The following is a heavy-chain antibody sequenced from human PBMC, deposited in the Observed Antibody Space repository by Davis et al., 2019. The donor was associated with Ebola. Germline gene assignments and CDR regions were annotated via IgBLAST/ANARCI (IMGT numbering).Heavy chain of an antibody. D-gene: IGHD4-17*01. V-gene: IGHV4-61*01. CDR2: IYYSGST. J-gene: IGHJ6*04. CDR1: GGSVSSGSYY. CDR3: ARDGDYGDYPHYYTAMDV. Sequence: MPSETLSLTCTVSGGSVSSGSYYWSWIRQPPGKGLEWIGYIYYSGSTNYNPSLKSRVTISVDTSKNQFSLNLSSVTAADTAVYYCARDGDYGDYPHYYTAMDVWGKGTTVTVSS.